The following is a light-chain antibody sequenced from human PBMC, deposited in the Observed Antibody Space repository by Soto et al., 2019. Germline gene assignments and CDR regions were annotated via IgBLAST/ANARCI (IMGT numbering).Light chain of an antibody. CDR2: SNN. CDR1: SSNIGSNT. V-gene: IGLV1-44*01. Sequence: QSVLTQPPSASGTPGQRDTISCSGSSSNIGSNTVNWYQQLPGTAPKLLIYSNNQRPSGGPDRFSGSKSGTSASLAISGLQAEDGAEYYCAAWDDSLNGVVFGGGTKLTVL. CDR3: AAWDDSLNGVV. J-gene: IGLJ2*01.